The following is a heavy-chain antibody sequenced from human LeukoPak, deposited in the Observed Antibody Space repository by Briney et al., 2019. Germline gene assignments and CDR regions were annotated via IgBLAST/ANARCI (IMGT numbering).Heavy chain of an antibody. J-gene: IGHJ4*02. CDR2: ISGYNGNT. CDR3: ARTCSGASCYVIY. CDR1: GYTFTNYG. V-gene: IGHV1-18*01. D-gene: IGHD2-15*01. Sequence: ASVKVSCKASGYTFTNYGITWLRQAPGQGLEWMGWISGYNGNTNYAQKLQGRVTMTTETSTSTAYMELRSLRSDDTAIYYCARTCSGASCYVIYWGQGTLLTVSS.